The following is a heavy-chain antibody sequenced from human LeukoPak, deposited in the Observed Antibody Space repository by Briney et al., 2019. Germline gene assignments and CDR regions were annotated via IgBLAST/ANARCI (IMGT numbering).Heavy chain of an antibody. Sequence: SETLSLTCAVSGGSISSNNWWSWVRQPPGKGLEWIGEIYHSGNANYNPSLKTRVTMSVDKSKNQFSLILSSVTAADTAVYYCARDPGYSSSWYHYFDYWGQGTLVTVSS. V-gene: IGHV4-4*02. D-gene: IGHD6-13*01. CDR1: GGSISSNNW. CDR2: IYHSGNA. CDR3: ARDPGYSSSWYHYFDY. J-gene: IGHJ4*02.